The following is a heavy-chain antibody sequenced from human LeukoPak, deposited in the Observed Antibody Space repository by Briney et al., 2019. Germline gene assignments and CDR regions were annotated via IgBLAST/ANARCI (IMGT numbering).Heavy chain of an antibody. Sequence: GGSLRLSCAASGFTFNTYSMNWVRQAPGKGLEWVSFISSSSSTIYYADSVKGRFTISRDNVKNSLYLQMNSLRAEDTAVYYCARSNSGYAESCYWGQGTLVTVSS. J-gene: IGHJ4*02. V-gene: IGHV3-48*01. D-gene: IGHD5-12*01. CDR1: GFTFNTYS. CDR2: ISSSSSTI. CDR3: ARSNSGYAESCY.